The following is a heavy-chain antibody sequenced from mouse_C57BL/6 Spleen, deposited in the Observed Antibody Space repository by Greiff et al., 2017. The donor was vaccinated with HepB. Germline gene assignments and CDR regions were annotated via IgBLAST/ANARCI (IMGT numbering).Heavy chain of an antibody. Sequence: QVQLKQPGAELVRPGSSVKLSCKASGYTFTSYWMDWVKQRPGQGLEWIGNIYPSDSETHYNQKFKDKATLTVDKSSSTAYMQLSSLTSEDSAVYYCARRGLLRFPYYYAMDYWGQGTSVTVSS. CDR1: GYTFTSYW. CDR2: IYPSDSET. J-gene: IGHJ4*01. V-gene: IGHV1-61*01. CDR3: ARRGLLRFPYYYAMDY. D-gene: IGHD1-1*01.